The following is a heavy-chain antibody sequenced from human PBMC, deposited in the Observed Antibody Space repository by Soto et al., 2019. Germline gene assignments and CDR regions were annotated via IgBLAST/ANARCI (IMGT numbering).Heavy chain of an antibody. V-gene: IGHV3-30-3*01. CDR1: GFTFSDYA. Sequence: GGSLRLSCAASGFTFSDYALHWVRQAPGKGLEWVTVISSDGSNRYYADSVKGRFTISRDNAKNSLYLQMNSLRAEDTAVYYCARDLSNYDILTGLINWGQGTLVTVSS. J-gene: IGHJ4*02. CDR2: ISSDGSNR. CDR3: ARDLSNYDILTGLIN. D-gene: IGHD3-9*01.